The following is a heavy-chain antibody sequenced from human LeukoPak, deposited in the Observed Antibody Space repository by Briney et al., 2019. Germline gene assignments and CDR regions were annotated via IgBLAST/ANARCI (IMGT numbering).Heavy chain of an antibody. D-gene: IGHD6-25*01. CDR3: ARDQIAPRLDY. V-gene: IGHV3-30-3*01. CDR2: ISYDGSNK. J-gene: IGHJ4*02. Sequence: GGSLRLSCAASGFTFSSYAMHWVRQAPGKGLEWVAVISYDGSNKYYADSVKGRFTISRDNSKNTLYLQMNSLRAEDTAVYYCARDQIAPRLDYWGQGTLVTVSS. CDR1: GFTFSSYA.